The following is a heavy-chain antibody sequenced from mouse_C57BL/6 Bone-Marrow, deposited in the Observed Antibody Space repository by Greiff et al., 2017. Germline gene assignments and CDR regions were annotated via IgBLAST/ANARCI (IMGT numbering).Heavy chain of an antibody. CDR2: ISSGGSYT. CDR3: ARHRAPYFDY. D-gene: IGHD3-3*01. Sequence: EVKLMESGGDLVKPGASLKLSCAASGFTFSSYGMSWVRQTPDKRLEWVATISSGGSYTYYPDSVKGRFTISRDNAKNTLYLQRSSLKSEDTAMYYCARHRAPYFDYWGQGTTLTVSS. J-gene: IGHJ2*01. V-gene: IGHV5-6*01. CDR1: GFTFSSYG.